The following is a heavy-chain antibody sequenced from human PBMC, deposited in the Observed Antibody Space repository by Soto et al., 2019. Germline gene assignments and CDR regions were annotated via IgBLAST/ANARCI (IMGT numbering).Heavy chain of an antibody. CDR3: ARGIALGDYYYIDV. D-gene: IGHD1-26*01. CDR1: GYTFTAYG. Sequence: QVHLVQSGAEVKEPGDSVKVSCKASGYTFTAYGINWVRQAPGQGLEWMGWVSAYNGVTNYAQKLHGRVAMTTDTSTKTAYMELRSLRPDDTAVYYCARGIALGDYYYIDVWGIGTTVTGSS. J-gene: IGHJ6*03. CDR2: VSAYNGVT. V-gene: IGHV1-18*01.